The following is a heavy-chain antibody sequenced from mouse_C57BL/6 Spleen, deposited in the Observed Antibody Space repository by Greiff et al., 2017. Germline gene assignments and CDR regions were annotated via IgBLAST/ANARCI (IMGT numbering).Heavy chain of an antibody. CDR1: GYTFTSYW. CDR2: LHPNSGST. CDR3: AREPYGNYGGDY. D-gene: IGHD2-1*01. J-gene: IGHJ4*01. Sequence: VQLQQPGAELVKPGASVKLSCKASGYTFTSYWMPWVKQRPGQGLAWIGMLHPNSGSTNYNEKFKSKATLTVDKASSQAYIQLSCLTSEDSAVYYCAREPYGNYGGDYWGQGTSVTVSS. V-gene: IGHV1-64*01.